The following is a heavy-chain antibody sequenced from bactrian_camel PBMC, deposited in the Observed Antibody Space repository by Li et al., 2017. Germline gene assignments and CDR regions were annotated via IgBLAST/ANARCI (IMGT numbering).Heavy chain of an antibody. Sequence: GGSLRLSCAASGFTLSSYWMYWVRLAPGKGLEWVSSIKWDGDTTFYSDSVKGRFTITGDKAKTTLHLQLNNLKPEDTAMYYCAADRLNLAWASLGSEHFDYRGQGTQVTVS. CDR1: GFTLSSYW. CDR2: IKWDGDTT. V-gene: IGHV3S1*01. D-gene: IGHD1*01. CDR3: AADRLNLAWASLGSEHFDY. J-gene: IGHJ4*01.